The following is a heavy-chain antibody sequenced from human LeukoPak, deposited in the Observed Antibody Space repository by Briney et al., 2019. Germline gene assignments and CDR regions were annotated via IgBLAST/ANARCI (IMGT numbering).Heavy chain of an antibody. CDR3: AKRYGSGSSYYYYYMDV. CDR2: IRYDGSNK. V-gene: IGHV3-30*02. J-gene: IGHJ6*03. CDR1: GFTFSSYG. D-gene: IGHD3-10*01. Sequence: GGSLRLSCAASGFTFSSYGMHWVRQAPGKGLEWVAFIRYDGSNKYYADSVKGRFTISRDNSKNTLYLQMNSLRAEDTAVYYCAKRYGSGSSYYYYYMDVWGKGTTVTISS.